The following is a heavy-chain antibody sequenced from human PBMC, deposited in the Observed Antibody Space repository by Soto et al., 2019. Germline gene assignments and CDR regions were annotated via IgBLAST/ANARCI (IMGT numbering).Heavy chain of an antibody. Sequence: QVQLQESGPGLVKPSQTLSLTCTVSGGSISSGGYYWSWIRQHPGKGLEWIGYIYYSGSTFYNPSPKSRVTISVDTSKTQFSLKLSSVTAADTAVYYCALSSGYYNALGYWGQGTLVTVSS. J-gene: IGHJ4*02. V-gene: IGHV4-31*03. CDR2: IYYSGST. CDR1: GGSISSGGYY. D-gene: IGHD3-22*01. CDR3: ALSSGYYNALGY.